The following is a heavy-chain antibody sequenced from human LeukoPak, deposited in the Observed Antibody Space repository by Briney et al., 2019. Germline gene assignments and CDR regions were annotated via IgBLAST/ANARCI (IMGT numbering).Heavy chain of an antibody. CDR1: GFTFSSYS. D-gene: IGHD5-12*01. J-gene: IGHJ3*02. CDR2: ISSSSSYI. CDR3: ARDPRWGIVATSPYGAFDI. Sequence: GGSLRLSCAASGFTFSSYSMNWVRQAPGKGLEWVSSISSSSSYIYYADSVKGRFTISRDNAKNSLYLQMNSLRAEDTAMYYCARDPRWGIVATSPYGAFDIWGQGTMVTVSS. V-gene: IGHV3-21*01.